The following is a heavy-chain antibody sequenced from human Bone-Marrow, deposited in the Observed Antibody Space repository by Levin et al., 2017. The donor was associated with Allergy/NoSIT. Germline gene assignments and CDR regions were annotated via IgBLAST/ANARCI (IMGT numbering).Heavy chain of an antibody. J-gene: IGHJ3*01. CDR3: ARDVRQYEFWNDAFDL. V-gene: IGHV3-30*01. Sequence: ESVKGRFTISRDNSENTVYLQMNTLRAEDTALYYCARDVRQYEFWNDAFDLWGQGTMVTVSS. D-gene: IGHD3-3*01.